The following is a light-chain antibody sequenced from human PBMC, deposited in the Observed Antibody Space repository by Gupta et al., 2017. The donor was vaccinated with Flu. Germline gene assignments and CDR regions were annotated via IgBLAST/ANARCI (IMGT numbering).Light chain of an antibody. J-gene: IGLJ3*02. CDR2: NTN. CDR1: SGSVSTSYY. Sequence: QTVVTQEPSFSVSPGGTVRLTCGLSSGSVSTSYYPSWYQQTPGQAPRTLIYNTNTLSSGVPDRFSGSILGNKAALTITGAQADDESDYYCVLYMGSGSWVFGGGTKLTVL. CDR3: VLYMGSGSWV. V-gene: IGLV8-61*01.